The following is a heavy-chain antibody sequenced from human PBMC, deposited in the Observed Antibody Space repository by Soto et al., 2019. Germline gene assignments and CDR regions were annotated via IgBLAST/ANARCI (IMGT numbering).Heavy chain of an antibody. CDR2: ISGSGDST. Sequence: EVQLLESGGGLVQPGGSLRLSCAASGLTFSSYAMTWVRQAPGKGLQWVSVISGSGDSTYYADSVKGRFTISRDNSKNTLYLQMNSLRAEDTAVYYCARRNSGWYFDLWGRGTLVTVSS. D-gene: IGHD4-4*01. J-gene: IGHJ2*01. CDR1: GLTFSSYA. V-gene: IGHV3-23*01. CDR3: ARRNSGWYFDL.